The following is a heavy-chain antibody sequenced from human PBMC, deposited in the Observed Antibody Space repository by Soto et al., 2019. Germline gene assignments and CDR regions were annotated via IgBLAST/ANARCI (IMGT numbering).Heavy chain of an antibody. CDR3: ARSNFSIVVVVAATRNYWYFDL. J-gene: IGHJ2*01. CDR2: ISSSSSTI. V-gene: IGHV3-48*01. D-gene: IGHD2-15*01. CDR1: GFTFSSYS. Sequence: TGGSLRLSCAASGFTFSSYSMNWVRQAPGKGLEWVSYISSSSSTIYYADSVKGRFTISRDNAKNSLYLQMNSLRAEDTAVYYCARSNFSIVVVVAATRNYWYFDLWGRGTLVTVSS.